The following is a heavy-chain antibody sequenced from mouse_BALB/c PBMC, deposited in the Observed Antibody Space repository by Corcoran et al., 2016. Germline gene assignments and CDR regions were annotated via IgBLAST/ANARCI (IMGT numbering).Heavy chain of an antibody. CDR1: GYTFTSYV. CDR2: INPYNDGT. J-gene: IGHJ4*01. CDR3: ARLYPGMAMDY. D-gene: IGHD2-10*02. V-gene: IGHV1S136*01. Sequence: EVQLQQSGPELVKPGASVKRSCKASGYTFTSYVMHWVKQKPGQGLEWIGYINPYNDGTKYNEKFKGKATLTSDKSSNKHYMELSSLTSEDSAVYYCARLYPGMAMDYWGQGTSVTVSS.